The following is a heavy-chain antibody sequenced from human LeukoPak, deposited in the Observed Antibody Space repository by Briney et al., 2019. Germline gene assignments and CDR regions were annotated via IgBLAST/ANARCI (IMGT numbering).Heavy chain of an antibody. D-gene: IGHD1-26*01. CDR3: ARDEAGTTTDGGLGY. J-gene: IGHJ4*02. V-gene: IGHV3-33*01. CDR1: GFTFINYG. CDR2: IWYDGSNR. Sequence: PGGSLRLSCTASGFTFINYGMHWVRQAPGKGLEWVAVIWYDGSNRYYADSVKGRFTISRDNSKNTLYLQMNSLRVEDTAVYYCARDEAGTTTDGGLGYWGQGTLVTVSS.